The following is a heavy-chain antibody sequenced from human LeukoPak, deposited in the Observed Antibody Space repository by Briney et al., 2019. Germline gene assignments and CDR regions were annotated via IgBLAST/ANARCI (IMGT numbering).Heavy chain of an antibody. V-gene: IGHV4-59*01. CDR3: ARGGAIAVAGTVWFDP. Sequence: SETLSLTCTVSGGSISSYYWSWIRQPPGKGLEWIGYIYYSGSTNYNPSLKSRVTISVDTSKNQFSLKLSSVTAADTAVYYCARGGAIAVAGTVWFDPWGQGTLVTVSS. J-gene: IGHJ5*02. D-gene: IGHD6-19*01. CDR1: GGSISSYY. CDR2: IYYSGST.